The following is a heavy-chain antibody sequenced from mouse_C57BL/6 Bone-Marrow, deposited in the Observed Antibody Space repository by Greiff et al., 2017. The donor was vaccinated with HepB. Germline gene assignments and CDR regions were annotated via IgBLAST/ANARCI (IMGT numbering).Heavy chain of an antibody. CDR2: INPNNGGT. V-gene: IGHV1-18*01. Sequence: EVQGVESGPELVKPGASVKIPCKASGYTFTDYNMDWVKQSHGKSLEWIGDINPNNGGTIYNQKFKGKATLTVDKSSSTAYMELRSLTSEDTAVYYCARDWEGYAMDYWGQGTSVTVSS. CDR3: ARDWEGYAMDY. J-gene: IGHJ4*01. CDR1: GYTFTDYN. D-gene: IGHD4-1*01.